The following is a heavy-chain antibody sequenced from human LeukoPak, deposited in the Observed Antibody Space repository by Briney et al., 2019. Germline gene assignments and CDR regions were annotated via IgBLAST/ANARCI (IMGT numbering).Heavy chain of an antibody. CDR2: ISENGGRT. CDR1: GFTLSSYW. Sequence: GGSLRLSCAASGFTLSSYWMHWVRQAPGKGLEYVSAISENGGRTYYANSVKGRFTNSRDNSKNTLYLQMDSLRAEDMAVYYCARFRSRGYYELDYWGQGTLVTVSS. V-gene: IGHV3-64*01. D-gene: IGHD3-22*01. CDR3: ARFRSRGYYELDY. J-gene: IGHJ4*02.